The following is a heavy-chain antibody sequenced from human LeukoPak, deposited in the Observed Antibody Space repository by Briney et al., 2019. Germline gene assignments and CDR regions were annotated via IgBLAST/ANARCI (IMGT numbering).Heavy chain of an antibody. Sequence: PSETLSLTCAVYGVSFSGYYWSWIRQPPGKGLEWIGEINHSGSTNYNPSLKSRVTISVDTSKNQFSLKLSSVTAADTAVYYCARGGGSYGYWGQGTLVTVSS. D-gene: IGHD1-26*01. CDR3: ARGGGSYGY. CDR1: GVSFSGYY. V-gene: IGHV4-34*01. J-gene: IGHJ4*02. CDR2: INHSGST.